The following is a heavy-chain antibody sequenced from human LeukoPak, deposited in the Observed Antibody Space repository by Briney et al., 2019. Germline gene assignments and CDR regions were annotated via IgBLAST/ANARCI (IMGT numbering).Heavy chain of an antibody. J-gene: IGHJ3*01. CDR3: TRDWYHAFDF. Sequence: GGSLRLSCAASGFTFNNAWMNWVRQAPGKGLEWVGRIKKRSDGGTTDYAAPVKDRFIISRDDSQDALYLQMNTLKTEDTAVYYCTRDWYHAFDFWGQGTVVTVSS. V-gene: IGHV3-15*07. CDR1: GFTFNNAW. CDR2: IKKRSDGGTT. D-gene: IGHD3-9*01.